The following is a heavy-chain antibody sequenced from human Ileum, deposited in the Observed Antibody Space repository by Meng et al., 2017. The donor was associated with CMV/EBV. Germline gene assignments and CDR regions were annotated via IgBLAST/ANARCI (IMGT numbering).Heavy chain of an antibody. J-gene: IGHJ4*02. CDR1: GYSISSGYY. CDR2: IYHTGST. D-gene: IGHD2-8*01. V-gene: IGHV4-38-2*02. CDR3: ARDRVNGVSGVDS. Sequence: SETLSLTCTVSGYSISSGYYWGWIRQPPGKGREWIATIYHTGSTYYNPSLGSRVTMSLDTSKNQFSLNLSSVTAADTAIYYCARDRVNGVSGVDSWGQGKLVTVSS.